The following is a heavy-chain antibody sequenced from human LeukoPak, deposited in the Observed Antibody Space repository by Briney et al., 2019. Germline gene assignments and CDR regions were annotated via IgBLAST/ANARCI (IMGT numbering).Heavy chain of an antibody. Sequence: GESLKTFCKGSGYSFTRYWIGWVRQMPGKGLEWMGIIYPDDSDTRYRPSFQGQVTISADKSISTAYLQWSSLKASDTAMYYCARLAVDYSNYVRWLRLGGRGNLVIVSS. J-gene: IGHJ4*02. CDR1: GYSFTRYW. CDR3: ARLAVDYSNYVRWLRL. CDR2: IYPDDSDT. V-gene: IGHV5-51*01. D-gene: IGHD4-11*01.